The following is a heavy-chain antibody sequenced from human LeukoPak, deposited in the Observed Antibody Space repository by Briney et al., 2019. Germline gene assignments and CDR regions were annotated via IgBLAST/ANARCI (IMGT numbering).Heavy chain of an antibody. J-gene: IGHJ4*02. D-gene: IGHD1-26*01. V-gene: IGHV1-8*01. CDR2: MNPNSGNT. Sequence: ASVKVSCKASGYTFTSYDINWVRQATGQGLGWMGWMNPNSGNTGYAQKFQGRVTMTRNTSISTAYMELSSLRSEDTAVYYCARGLSGSYNEGYWGQGTLVTVSS. CDR1: GYTFTSYD. CDR3: ARGLSGSYNEGY.